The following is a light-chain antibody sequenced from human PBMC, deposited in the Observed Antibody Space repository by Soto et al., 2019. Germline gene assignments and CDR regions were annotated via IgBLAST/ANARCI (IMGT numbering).Light chain of an antibody. CDR2: EVS. Sequence: QSALTQPASVSGSPGQSITISCSGSSSDIGSYNLVSWYQQYPGKAPKLIIYEVSKGPSGVSDRFSGSKSGNTASLTISGLRAEDEAYYYCCSYAGSIYVVFGGGTKLTVL. J-gene: IGLJ2*01. CDR1: SSDIGSYNL. CDR3: CSYAGSIYVV. V-gene: IGLV2-23*02.